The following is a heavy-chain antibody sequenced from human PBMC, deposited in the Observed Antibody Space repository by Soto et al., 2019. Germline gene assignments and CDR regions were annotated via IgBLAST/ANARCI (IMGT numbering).Heavy chain of an antibody. CDR2: INAGNGNT. J-gene: IGHJ4*02. Sequence: ASVKVSCKASGYTFTSYAMHWVRQAPGQRLEWMGWINAGNGNTKYSQKFQGRVTITRDTSASTAYMELSSLRSEDTAVYYCAALVGVIAAAEDYWGQGTLVTVSS. D-gene: IGHD6-13*01. CDR3: AALVGVIAAAEDY. V-gene: IGHV1-3*01. CDR1: GYTFTSYA.